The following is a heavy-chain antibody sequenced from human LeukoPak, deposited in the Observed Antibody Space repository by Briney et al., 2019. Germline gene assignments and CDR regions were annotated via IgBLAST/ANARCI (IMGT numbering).Heavy chain of an antibody. CDR1: GFTFSSSG. D-gene: IGHD3-10*01. V-gene: IGHV3-30*02. CDR3: AKDFYYGSGSPYYFDK. CDR2: IRYDGSYK. J-gene: IGHJ4*02. Sequence: GGSLRLSCAASGFTFSSSGMHWVRQAPGKGLEWVAFIRYDGSYKYYADSVRGRFTISRDNSKNTLYLQMNSLRAEDTAVYYCAKDFYYGSGSPYYFDKWGQGTLVTVSS.